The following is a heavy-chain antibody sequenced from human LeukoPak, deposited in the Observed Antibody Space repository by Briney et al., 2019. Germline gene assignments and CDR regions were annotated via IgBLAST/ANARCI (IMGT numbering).Heavy chain of an antibody. CDR2: IDTKTGNP. CDR3: AIHPSDSSGYFSY. V-gene: IGHV7-4-1*02. Sequence: ASVKVSCRASGYTLSTYPMNWVRQAPGQGLEYMGWIDTKTGNPTYAQGFTGRFVFSLDTSVSTAYLQISSLKAEDTAVYYCAIHPSDSSGYFSYWGQGALVTVSS. J-gene: IGHJ4*02. CDR1: GYTLSTYP. D-gene: IGHD3-22*01.